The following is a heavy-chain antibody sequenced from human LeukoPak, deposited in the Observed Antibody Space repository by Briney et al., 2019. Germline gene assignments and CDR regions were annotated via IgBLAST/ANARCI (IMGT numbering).Heavy chain of an antibody. CDR3: AKMGGRISAAVDN. CDR2: ISGSGGCT. V-gene: IGHV3-23*01. J-gene: IGHJ4*02. CDR1: GFTFNTYA. Sequence: PGGSLRLSCAASGFTFNTYAMSWVRQAPGKGLEWVSGISGSGGCTYYADSVKGRFTISRDNSKSTLYLQMNSLRVEDTAVYYCAKMGGRISAAVDNWGQGTLVTVSS. D-gene: IGHD2-2*01.